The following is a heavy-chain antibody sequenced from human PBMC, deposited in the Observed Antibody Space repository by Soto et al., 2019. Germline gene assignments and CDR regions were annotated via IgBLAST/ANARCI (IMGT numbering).Heavy chain of an antibody. CDR2: IYSGGST. J-gene: IGHJ4*02. CDR1: GFTVSSNY. V-gene: IGHV3-53*01. Sequence: VGSLRLSCAASGFTVSSNYMCWVRQAPGKGLAWVSVIYSGGSTYYADSVKGRFTISRDNSKNTLYLQMNSLRAEDTAVYYCARAVIEGYYDSSPYYFDYWGQGTLVTVSS. CDR3: ARAVIEGYYDSSPYYFDY. D-gene: IGHD3-22*01.